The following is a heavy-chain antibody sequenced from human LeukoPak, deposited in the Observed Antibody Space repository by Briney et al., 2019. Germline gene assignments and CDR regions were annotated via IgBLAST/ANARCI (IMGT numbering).Heavy chain of an antibody. CDR2: IYYSGST. CDR3: ARRGLVAATDAFDI. CDR1: GGSISSGGYY. J-gene: IGHJ3*02. D-gene: IGHD2-15*01. Sequence: SETLSLTCTVSGGSISSGGYYWSWIRQHPGTGLEWIGYIYYSGSTYYNPSLKSRVTISVDTSKNQFSLKLSSVTAADTAVYYCARRGLVAATDAFDIWGQGTMVTVSS. V-gene: IGHV4-31*03.